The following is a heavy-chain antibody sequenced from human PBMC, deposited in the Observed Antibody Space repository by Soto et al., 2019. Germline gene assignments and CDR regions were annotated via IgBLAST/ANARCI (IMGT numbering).Heavy chain of an antibody. CDR3: ARGLSVLRFLEWSGTSCFDY. CDR1: GGSFSGYY. J-gene: IGHJ4*02. V-gene: IGHV4-34*01. D-gene: IGHD3-3*01. Sequence: SETLSLTCAVYGGSFSGYYWSWNRQPPGKGLEWIGEINHSGSTNYNPSLKSRVTISVDTSKNQFSLKLSSVTAADTAVYYCARGLSVLRFLEWSGTSCFDYWGQGTLVTVSS. CDR2: INHSGST.